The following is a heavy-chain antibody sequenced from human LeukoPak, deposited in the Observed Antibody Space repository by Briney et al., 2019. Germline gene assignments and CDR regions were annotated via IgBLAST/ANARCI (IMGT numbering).Heavy chain of an antibody. CDR1: GFTVSSNY. CDR2: IYSGGST. V-gene: IGHV3-66*01. Sequence: GGSLRLSCAASGFTVSSNYMSWVRQAPGKGLEWVSVIYSGGSTYYADSVKGRFTISRDNSKNTLYLQMNSLSAEDTAVYYCAGEYYYDSSGKLTDYWGQGTLVTVSS. CDR3: AGEYYYDSSGKLTDY. J-gene: IGHJ4*02. D-gene: IGHD3-22*01.